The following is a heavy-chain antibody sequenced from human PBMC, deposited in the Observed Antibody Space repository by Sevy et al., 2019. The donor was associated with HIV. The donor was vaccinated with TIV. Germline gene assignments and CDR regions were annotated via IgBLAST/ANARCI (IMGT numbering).Heavy chain of an antibody. CDR2: FDPEDDET. J-gene: IGHJ4*02. V-gene: IGHV1-24*01. Sequence: ASVKVSCKVSGYTLSRLSMHWVRQGPGKGLEWMGRFDPEDDETIYAQKFQGRVTMTEDTSTDTAYMELSSLRFEDTAVYYCATAKDYYENSGDPFDYWGQGILVTVSS. D-gene: IGHD3-22*01. CDR1: GYTLSRLS. CDR3: ATAKDYYENSGDPFDY.